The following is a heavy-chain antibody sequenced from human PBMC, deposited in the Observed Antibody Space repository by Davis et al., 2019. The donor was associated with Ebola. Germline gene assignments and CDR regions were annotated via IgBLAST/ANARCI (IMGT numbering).Heavy chain of an antibody. CDR1: GFTFSSYS. J-gene: IGHJ4*02. Sequence: GESLKISCAASGFTFSSYSMNWVRQAPGKGLEWVSSISSSSSYIYYADSVKGRFTISRDNSKNTLYLQMNSLRAEDTAVYYCAKDPGIAARPNYFDYWGQGTLVTVSS. D-gene: IGHD6-6*01. CDR3: AKDPGIAARPNYFDY. V-gene: IGHV3-21*04. CDR2: ISSSSSYI.